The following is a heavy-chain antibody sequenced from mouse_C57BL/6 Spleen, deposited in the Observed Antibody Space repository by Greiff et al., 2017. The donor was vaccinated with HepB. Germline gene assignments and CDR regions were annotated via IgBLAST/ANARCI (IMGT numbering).Heavy chain of an antibody. CDR3: TGLLRFAY. J-gene: IGHJ3*01. D-gene: IGHD2-10*01. CDR2: IRLKSDNYAT. V-gene: IGHV6-3*01. CDR1: GFTFSNYW. Sequence: DVQLQESGGGLVQPGGSMKLSCVASGFTFSNYWMNWVRQSPEKGLEWVAQIRLKSDNYATHYAESVKGRFTISRDDSKSSVYLQMNNLRAEDTGIYYCTGLLRFAYWGQGTLVTVSA.